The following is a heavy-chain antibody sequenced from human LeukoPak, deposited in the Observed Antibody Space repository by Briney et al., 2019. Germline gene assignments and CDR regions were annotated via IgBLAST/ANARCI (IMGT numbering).Heavy chain of an antibody. CDR3: ARGSGWVGATKGYYFDN. D-gene: IGHD1-26*01. CDR1: GFTSCSHW. V-gene: IGHV3-7*01. CDR2: IKQAGSEK. J-gene: IGHJ4*01. Sequence: GGSLRLSCAASGFTSCSHWISWGRQSPGQGLEWVANIKQAGSEKFYVGAVKGRFTISRDNAKNSLYLQMNSLRAEDTAVYYCARGSGWVGATKGYYFDNWGQGTLVTVSS.